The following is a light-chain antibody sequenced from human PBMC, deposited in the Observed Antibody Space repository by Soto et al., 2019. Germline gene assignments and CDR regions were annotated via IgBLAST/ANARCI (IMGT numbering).Light chain of an antibody. J-gene: IGKJ2*01. CDR2: DAS. Sequence: EIVLTQSPGTLSLSPGERATLSCRASQIVSTTYLAWYQQKPGQAPRLLIYDASNRATGIPARFSGSGSGTDFTLTISSLEPEDFAVYYCQQRSNWPYTFGQGTKLEIK. CDR3: QQRSNWPYT. CDR1: QIVSTTY. V-gene: IGKV3-11*01.